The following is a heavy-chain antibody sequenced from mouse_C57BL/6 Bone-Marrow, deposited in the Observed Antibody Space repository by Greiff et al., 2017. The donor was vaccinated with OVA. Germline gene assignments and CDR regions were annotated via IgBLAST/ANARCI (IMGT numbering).Heavy chain of an antibody. Sequence: EVHLVESGGDLVKPGGSLKLSCAASGFTFSSYGMSWVRQTPDKRLAWVATISSGGSYTYYPDSVKGRFTISRDNAKNTLYLQMSSLKSEDTAMYYCARQGITTVVANDAMDYWGQGTSVTVSS. D-gene: IGHD1-1*01. CDR1: GFTFSSYG. J-gene: IGHJ4*01. V-gene: IGHV5-6*01. CDR2: ISSGGSYT. CDR3: ARQGITTVVANDAMDY.